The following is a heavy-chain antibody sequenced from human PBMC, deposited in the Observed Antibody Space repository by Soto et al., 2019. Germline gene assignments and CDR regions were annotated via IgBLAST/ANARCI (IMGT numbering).Heavy chain of an antibody. Sequence: ASVKVSCKASGYTFTSYYMHWVRQAPGQGLEWMGIINPSGGSTSYAQKFQGRFTISRDDSKSIAYLQMNSLKTEDTAVYYCTRKPGVVAAKDYYGMDVWGQGTTVTVSS. CDR3: TRKPGVVAAKDYYGMDV. V-gene: IGHV1-46*03. D-gene: IGHD2-15*01. CDR1: GYTFTSYY. J-gene: IGHJ6*02. CDR2: INPSGGST.